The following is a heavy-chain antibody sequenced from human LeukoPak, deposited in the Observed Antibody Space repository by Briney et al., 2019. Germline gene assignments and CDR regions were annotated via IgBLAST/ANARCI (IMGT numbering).Heavy chain of an antibody. CDR1: GFTFSSYA. V-gene: IGHV3-23*01. D-gene: IGHD1-26*01. Sequence: PGGSLRLSCAASGFTFSSYAMNWVRQAPGKGLEWVSTISGSGAGTSYADSVKGRFTISRDNAKNSLYLQMNSLRAEDTAVYYCARAFSGLQIYFDFWGQGTLVTVSS. CDR2: ISGSGAGT. J-gene: IGHJ4*02. CDR3: ARAFSGLQIYFDF.